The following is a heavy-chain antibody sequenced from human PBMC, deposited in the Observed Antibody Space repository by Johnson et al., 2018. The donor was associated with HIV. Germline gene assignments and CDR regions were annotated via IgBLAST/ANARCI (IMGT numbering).Heavy chain of an antibody. CDR1: GFTFADYG. D-gene: IGHD1-26*01. CDR3: ARDRLREGYAFDI. V-gene: IGHV3-20*04. Sequence: EKLVESGGGVVRPGGSLRLSCAASGFTFADYGMSWVRQAPGKGLEWVSGINWNGGSTGYAASVKGRFTISRDNAKNSLDLQMNSLRAEDTALYYCARDRLREGYAFDIWGQGTMVTVSS. J-gene: IGHJ3*02. CDR2: INWNGGST.